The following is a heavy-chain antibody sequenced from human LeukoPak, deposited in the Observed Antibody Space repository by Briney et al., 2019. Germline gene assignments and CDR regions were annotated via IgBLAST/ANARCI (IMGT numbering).Heavy chain of an antibody. CDR2: IYYSGST. J-gene: IGHJ6*02. V-gene: IGHV4-59*01. Sequence: SETLSLTCTVSGGSISSYYWSWIRQPPGKGLEWIGYIYYSGSTNYNPSLKSRVTISVDTSKNQFSLKLSSVTAADTAVYYCARVNGARYYYYYYGMDGWGQGTTVTVSS. D-gene: IGHD4-17*01. CDR3: ARVNGARYYYYYYGMDG. CDR1: GGSISSYY.